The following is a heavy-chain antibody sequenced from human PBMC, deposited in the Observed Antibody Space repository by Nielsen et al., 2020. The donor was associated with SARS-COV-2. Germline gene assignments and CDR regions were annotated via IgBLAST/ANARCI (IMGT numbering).Heavy chain of an antibody. Sequence: GGSLRLSCAASGFTFDNYAMTWVRQAPGKGLEWVSYISNSGSVISYADSLKSRFTISRDNAQNSLYLQMNSLRVEDTGIYYCARDPGVAVGEDGFDTWGQGTMVTVSS. D-gene: IGHD6-19*01. CDR3: ARDPGVAVGEDGFDT. CDR1: GFTFDNYA. J-gene: IGHJ3*02. V-gene: IGHV3-48*03. CDR2: ISNSGSVI.